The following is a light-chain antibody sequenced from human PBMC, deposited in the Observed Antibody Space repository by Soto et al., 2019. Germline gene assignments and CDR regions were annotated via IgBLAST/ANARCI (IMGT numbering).Light chain of an antibody. J-gene: IGLJ1*01. CDR2: DVN. CDR1: SSDVGAYNF. V-gene: IGLV2-14*03. Sequence: QSVLTQPASVSGSPGQWITISCTGTSSDVGAYNFVSWYQQHPGKAPKLIIYDVNNRPSEVSNRFSGSKSGNTASLTISGLQAEDEGDYYCSSFTTGVNYVFGIGTKVTVL. CDR3: SSFTTGVNYV.